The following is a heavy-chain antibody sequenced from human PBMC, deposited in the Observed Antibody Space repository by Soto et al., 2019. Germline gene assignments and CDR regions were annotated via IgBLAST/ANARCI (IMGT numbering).Heavy chain of an antibody. CDR2: IYWDDDK. J-gene: IGHJ4*02. V-gene: IGHV2-5*02. CDR3: AHRVLRTVLGLVATTAIYFDY. Sequence: QITLKESGPTVVKPTETLTLTCTFSGFSLTTSGVGVGWVRQSPGKAPEWLALIYWDDDKRDRTSLNSRVIITKHTSKNQSDLTMSNVDPADTTTYYCAHRVLRTVLGLVATTAIYFDYWGPGTPVVVSS. D-gene: IGHD3-3*01. CDR1: GFSLTTSGVG.